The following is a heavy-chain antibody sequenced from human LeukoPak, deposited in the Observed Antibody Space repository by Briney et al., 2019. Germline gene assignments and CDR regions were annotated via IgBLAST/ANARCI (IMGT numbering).Heavy chain of an antibody. CDR2: IYYSGNT. CDR1: GGSISGYY. J-gene: IGHJ6*02. V-gene: IGHV4-59*01. D-gene: IGHD2-2*01. CDR3: TRVPRVVPAATSMYYYYGMDV. Sequence: SETLSLTCTVSGGSISGYYWSWIRQPPGKGLEWIGYIYYSGNTDYNPSLKSRVTISVDTSKNQLSLKLSSVTAADTAVYYCTRVPRVVPAATSMYYYYGMDVWGQGTTVTVSS.